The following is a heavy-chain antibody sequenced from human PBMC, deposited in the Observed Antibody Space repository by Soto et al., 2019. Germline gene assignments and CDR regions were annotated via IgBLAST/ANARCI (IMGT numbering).Heavy chain of an antibody. D-gene: IGHD3-10*01. CDR1: GFIFNNYA. J-gene: IGHJ5*02. Sequence: EVQLFESGGGLVQPGGSLRLSCRGSGFIFNNYAMSWVRQAPGKGLEWVSGIGGTGTDTHYADPVRGRFTISRDDYTMYLQMTRLRVEDTAVYYCVTDAVPYNGEWDWFDPWGHGTLVTVSA. CDR3: VTDAVPYNGEWDWFDP. V-gene: IGHV3-23*01. CDR2: IGGTGTDT.